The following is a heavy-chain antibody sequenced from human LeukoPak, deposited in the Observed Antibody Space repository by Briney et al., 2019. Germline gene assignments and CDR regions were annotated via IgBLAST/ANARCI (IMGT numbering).Heavy chain of an antibody. CDR3: AKGFDWLLYYFDY. J-gene: IGHJ4*02. V-gene: IGHV3-30*18. Sequence: GGSLRLSCAASGFTFSSYGMHWVRQAPGKGLEWVAVISYDGSNKYYADSVKGRFTISRDNSKNTLYLQMNSLRAEDTAVYYCAKGFDWLLYYFDYWGQGTLVTVSS. CDR2: ISYDGSNK. CDR1: GFTFSSYG. D-gene: IGHD3-9*01.